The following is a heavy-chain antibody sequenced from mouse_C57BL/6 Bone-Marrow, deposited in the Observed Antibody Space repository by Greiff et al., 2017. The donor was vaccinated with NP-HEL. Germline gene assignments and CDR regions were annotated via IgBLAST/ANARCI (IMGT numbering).Heavy chain of an antibody. CDR1: GFTFSSYA. CDR3: TRVNYYYGSSPYWYFDV. V-gene: IGHV5-9-1*02. CDR2: ISSGGDYI. J-gene: IGHJ1*03. D-gene: IGHD1-1*01. Sequence: EVQRVESGEGLVKPGGSLKLSCAASGFTFSSYAMSWVRQTPEKRLEWVAYISSGGDYIYYADTVKGRFTISRDNARNTLYLQMSSLKSEDTAMYYCTRVNYYYGSSPYWYFDVWGTGTTVTVSS.